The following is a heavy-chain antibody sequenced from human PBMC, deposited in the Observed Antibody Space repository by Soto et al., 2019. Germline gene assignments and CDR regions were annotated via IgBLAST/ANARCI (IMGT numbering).Heavy chain of an antibody. D-gene: IGHD5-12*01. CDR3: GREKSDSGYDNYFDP. Sequence: SETLSPTCALYGGSFSGYYWSWIRQPPGKGREWIGEMNHMGSTNYNRSLKRRATISQETSNKQLSLKLSSVTVADKAVYYCGREKSDSGYDNYFDPWGQGTLVTVSS. V-gene: IGHV4-34*01. CDR2: MNHMGST. J-gene: IGHJ5*02. CDR1: GGSFSGYY.